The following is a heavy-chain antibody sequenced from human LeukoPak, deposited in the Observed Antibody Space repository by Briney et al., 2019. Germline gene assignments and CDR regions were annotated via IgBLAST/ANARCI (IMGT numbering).Heavy chain of an antibody. V-gene: IGHV4-59*01. Sequence: RASETLSLTCTVSGGSISSYYWSWIRQPPGKGLEWIGYIYYSGSTNYNPSLKSRVTISVDTSKNQFSLKLSSVTAADTAVYYCARGVLERDWFDPWGQGTLVTVSS. CDR1: GGSISSYY. J-gene: IGHJ5*02. CDR2: IYYSGST. D-gene: IGHD1-1*01. CDR3: ARGVLERDWFDP.